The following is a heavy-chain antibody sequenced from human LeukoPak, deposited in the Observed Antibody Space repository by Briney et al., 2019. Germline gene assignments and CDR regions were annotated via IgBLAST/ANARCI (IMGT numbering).Heavy chain of an antibody. J-gene: IGHJ4*02. CDR3: ASWDYYDSSGYYSRDY. Sequence: PSETLSLTCAVYGGSFSGYYWSWIRQPPGKGLEWIGEINHSGSTNYNPSLKSRVTISVDTSKNQFSLKLSSVTAADTAVYYCASWDYYDSSGYYSRDYWGQGTLVTVSS. CDR1: GGSFSGYY. CDR2: INHSGST. V-gene: IGHV4-34*01. D-gene: IGHD3-22*01.